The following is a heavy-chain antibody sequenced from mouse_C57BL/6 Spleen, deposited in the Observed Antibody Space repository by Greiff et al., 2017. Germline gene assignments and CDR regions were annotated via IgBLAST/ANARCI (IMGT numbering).Heavy chain of an antibody. V-gene: IGHV3-6*01. CDR3: AGGGAAWYFDV. CDR1: GYSITSGYY. CDR2: ISYDGSN. J-gene: IGHJ1*03. Sequence: EVQRVESGPGLVKPSQSLSLTCSVTGYSITSGYYWNWIRQFPGNKLEWMGYISYDGSNNYNPSLKNRISITRDTSKNQFFLKLNSVTTEDTATYYCAGGGAAWYFDVWGTGTTVTVSS.